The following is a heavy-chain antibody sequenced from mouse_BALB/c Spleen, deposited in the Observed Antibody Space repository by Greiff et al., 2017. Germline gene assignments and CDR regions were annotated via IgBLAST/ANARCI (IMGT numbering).Heavy chain of an antibody. D-gene: IGHD1-2*01. CDR2: IDPENGNT. CDR3: ASYYGYEDAMDY. J-gene: IGHJ4*01. V-gene: IGHV14-1*02. Sequence: VQLQQSGAELVKPGASVKLSCTASGFNIKDYYMHWVKQRPEQGLEWIGWIDPENGNTIYDPKFQGKASITADTSSNTAYLQLSSLTSEDTAVYYCASYYGYEDAMDYWGQGTSVTVSS. CDR1: GFNIKDYY.